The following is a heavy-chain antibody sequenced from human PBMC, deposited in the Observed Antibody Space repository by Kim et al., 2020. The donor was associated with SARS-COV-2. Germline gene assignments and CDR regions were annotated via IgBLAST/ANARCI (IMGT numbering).Heavy chain of an antibody. Sequence: SETLSLTCTVSGGSISSSSYYWGWIRQPPGKGLEWIGSIYYSGSTYYNPSLKSRVTISVDTSKNQFSLKLSSVTAADTAVYYCARDARQGYGDYEGWFDPWGQGTLVTVSS. CDR1: GGSISSSSYY. D-gene: IGHD4-17*01. V-gene: IGHV4-39*07. CDR3: ARDARQGYGDYEGWFDP. J-gene: IGHJ5*02. CDR2: IYYSGST.